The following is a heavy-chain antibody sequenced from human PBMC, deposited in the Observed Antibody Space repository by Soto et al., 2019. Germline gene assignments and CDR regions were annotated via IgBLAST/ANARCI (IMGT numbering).Heavy chain of an antibody. Sequence: GGSLRLSCAASGFTFSSYGMHWVRQAPGKGLEWVAVIWYDGSNKYYADSVKGRFTISRDNSKNTLYLQMNSLRAEDTAVYYCAREGFGELLGMRDYYGMDVWGQGTTVTVSS. J-gene: IGHJ6*02. V-gene: IGHV3-33*01. D-gene: IGHD3-10*01. CDR1: GFTFSSYG. CDR3: AREGFGELLGMRDYYGMDV. CDR2: IWYDGSNK.